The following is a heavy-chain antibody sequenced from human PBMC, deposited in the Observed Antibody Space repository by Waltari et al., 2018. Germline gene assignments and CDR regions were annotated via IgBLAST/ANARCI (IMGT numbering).Heavy chain of an antibody. Sequence: QVQLQQWGAGLLKPSETLSLTCAVYGGSFSGYYWNRIRQPPGKGLEWIGEINHSGSTNYNSSLKSRVTISADTSKNQFSLKLSSVTAADTAVYYCARGFNLGRGGWFDPWGQGTLVTVSS. J-gene: IGHJ5*02. CDR3: ARGFNLGRGGWFDP. D-gene: IGHD3-10*01. CDR1: GGSFSGYY. V-gene: IGHV4-34*01. CDR2: INHSGST.